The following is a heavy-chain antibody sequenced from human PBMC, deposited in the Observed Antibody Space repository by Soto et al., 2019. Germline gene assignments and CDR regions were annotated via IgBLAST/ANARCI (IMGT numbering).Heavy chain of an antibody. V-gene: IGHV3-30-3*01. Sequence: GGSLRLSXGVSGFTLSRYTMHWVRQAPGKGLEWVALISSDGSAKYYADSVKGRFTISRDDSLYLQMTSLRAEDTAVYYCARDGYCSGGSCLDGMDVWGQGTTVTVSS. CDR3: ARDGYCSGGSCLDGMDV. J-gene: IGHJ6*02. D-gene: IGHD2-15*01. CDR2: ISSDGSAK. CDR1: GFTLSRYT.